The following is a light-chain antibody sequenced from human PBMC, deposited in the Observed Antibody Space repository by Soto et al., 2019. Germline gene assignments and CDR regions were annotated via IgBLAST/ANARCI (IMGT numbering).Light chain of an antibody. CDR3: QQYDAYPYT. V-gene: IGKV1-5*03. CDR1: QSISTW. J-gene: IGKJ2*01. Sequence: DIQMTQSPSTLSASVGDRVTITCRASQSISTWLAWYQQKPGKAPNLLVYKASSLERGVPSSFSGSGSGTEFTLTISGLQPDDSATYYCQQYDAYPYTFGQGTKLEIK. CDR2: KAS.